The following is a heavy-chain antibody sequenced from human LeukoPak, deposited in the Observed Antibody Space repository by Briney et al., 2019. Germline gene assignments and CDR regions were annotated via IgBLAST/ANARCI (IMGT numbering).Heavy chain of an antibody. V-gene: IGHV3-21*01. J-gene: IGHJ4*02. CDR1: GFTFSSYS. CDR2: ISSSSEYI. Sequence: GGSLRLSCATPGFTFSSYSMNWVRQAPGKGLEWVSSISSSSEYIYYADSLKGRFTISRDNAKNSLYLQMNSLRAEDTAVYYCARALADFDWLGGDWGQGTLVTVSS. CDR3: ARALADFDWLGGD. D-gene: IGHD3-9*01.